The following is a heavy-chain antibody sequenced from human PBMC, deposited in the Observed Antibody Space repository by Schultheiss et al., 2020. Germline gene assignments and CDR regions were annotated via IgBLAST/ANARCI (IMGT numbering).Heavy chain of an antibody. CDR1: GYTFTSYG. CDR2: INPSGGST. D-gene: IGHD2-2*01. J-gene: IGHJ6*04. CDR3: ARVKIVVVPAAVKYYYYYGMDV. V-gene: IGHV1-46*01. Sequence: ASVKVSCKASGYTFTSYGISWVRQAPGQGLEWMGIINPSGGSTSYAQKFQGRVTMTRDTSISTAYMELSRLRSDDTAVYYCARVKIVVVPAAVKYYYYYGMDVWGKGTTVTVSS.